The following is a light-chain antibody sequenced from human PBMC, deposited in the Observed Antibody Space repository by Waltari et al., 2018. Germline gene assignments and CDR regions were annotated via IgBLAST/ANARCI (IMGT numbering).Light chain of an antibody. CDR2: DVS. V-gene: IGLV2-14*03. CDR3: SSFTNTYTLV. J-gene: IGLJ2*01. CDR1: NSAVGAFPF. Sequence: QSALTQPASVSGSPGPSITISCTGPNSAVGAFPFLSWYQHYPVKAPKVMIYDVSKRPSGVSDRFSGSKSGNTASLTISGLQAEDEADYYCSSFTNTYTLVFGGGTKLTVL.